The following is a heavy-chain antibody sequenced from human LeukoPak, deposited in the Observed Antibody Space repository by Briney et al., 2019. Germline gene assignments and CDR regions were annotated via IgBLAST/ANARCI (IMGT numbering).Heavy chain of an antibody. CDR1: GFTFSGSA. CDR2: IRTKTNNYAT. J-gene: IGHJ4*02. D-gene: IGHD2-21*01. Sequence: GGSLKLSCAASGFTFSGSAMHWVRQASGRGLEWVGRIRTKTNNYATAYAASVNGSFTVSRDDSKNTAYLQMNSLRTEDTAIYYCMSMSVQNCFGDCYGRSWGQGTLVTVSS. CDR3: MSMSVQNCFGDCYGRS. V-gene: IGHV3-73*01.